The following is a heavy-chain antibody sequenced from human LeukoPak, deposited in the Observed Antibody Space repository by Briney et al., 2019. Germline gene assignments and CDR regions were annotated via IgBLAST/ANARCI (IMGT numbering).Heavy chain of an antibody. V-gene: IGHV4-34*01. CDR3: ARVTADAFDI. J-gene: IGHJ3*02. CDR1: GGPFSDHY. Sequence: WETLSLTCGVYGGPFSDHYWSWIRQTPGKGLEWIGEINHSGSTNYNPSLKSRVTISVDTSKNQFSLKLSSVTAADTAVYYCARVTADAFDIWGQGIMVPVSS. CDR2: INHSGST.